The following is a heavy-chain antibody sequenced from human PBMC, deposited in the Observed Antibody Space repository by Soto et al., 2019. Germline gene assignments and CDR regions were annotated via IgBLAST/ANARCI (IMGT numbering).Heavy chain of an antibody. CDR1: GGSLSKYF. CDR3: ARHHCTPASYYYLDY. Sequence: SETLSLTCTVSGGSLSKYFWSWVRQPPGKGPEWIGYVNYGGTTNYNPSLKSRVTISLHTSKTQFSLELTSVTTAGTAIYYCARHHCTPASYYYLDYWSQGTLVTVSS. D-gene: IGHD2-8*01. V-gene: IGHV4-59*01. CDR2: VNYGGTT. J-gene: IGHJ4*02.